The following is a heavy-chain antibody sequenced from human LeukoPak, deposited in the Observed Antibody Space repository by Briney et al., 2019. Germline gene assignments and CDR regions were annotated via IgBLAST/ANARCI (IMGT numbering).Heavy chain of an antibody. Sequence: SETLSLTCAVSGGSISSGGYSWSWIRQPPGKGLEWIGYISHRASTYYNPSLKSRVTISVDRSKNQFSLKLSSVTAADTAVYYCARSSYFWSGYYMDVWGKGTTVTVSS. D-gene: IGHD3-3*01. CDR2: ISHRAST. CDR1: GGSISSGGYS. CDR3: ARSSYFWSGYYMDV. J-gene: IGHJ6*03. V-gene: IGHV4-30-2*01.